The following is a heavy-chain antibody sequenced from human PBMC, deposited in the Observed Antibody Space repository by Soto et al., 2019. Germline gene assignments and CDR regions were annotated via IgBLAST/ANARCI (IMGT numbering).Heavy chain of an antibody. Sequence: EVQLVESGGGLVQPGGSLKLSCAASGFTFSGSAMHWVRQASGKGLEWVGRIRSKANSYATAYAPSVKGRFTVSRDDSRNTTYLQLNSLKSEDTAVYYCTPEGTGFDCWGQGTLVTVSS. CDR1: GFTFSGSA. J-gene: IGHJ4*02. CDR2: IRSKANSYAT. V-gene: IGHV3-73*02. CDR3: TPEGTGFDC. D-gene: IGHD1-1*01.